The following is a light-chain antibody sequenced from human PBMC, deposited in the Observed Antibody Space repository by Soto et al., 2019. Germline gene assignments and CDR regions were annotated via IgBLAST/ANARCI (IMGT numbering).Light chain of an antibody. CDR1: SSDVGGYKY. Sequence: QSALTQPRSVSGSPGQSVTISCTGTSSDVGGYKYVSWYQQLPGKAPKLMIYDVTKRPSGGPDRFSGSKSGNTASLTISGLQADDEADYYCCSSAGSDTWVFGGGTKVTVL. J-gene: IGLJ3*02. CDR3: CSSAGSDTWV. CDR2: DVT. V-gene: IGLV2-11*01.